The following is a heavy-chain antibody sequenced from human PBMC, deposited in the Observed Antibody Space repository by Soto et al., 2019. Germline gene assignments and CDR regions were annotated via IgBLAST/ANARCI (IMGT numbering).Heavy chain of an antibody. Sequence: GGSLRLSCAASGFTFSNAWMSWVRQAPGKGLEWVGRIKSKAAGGTTDYAAPVKGRFTISRDDSKNTLYLQMNSLKTEDTAVYYCSTGVYQSGAFDYWGRGTLVTVSS. CDR2: IKSKAAGGTT. CDR1: GFTFSNAW. D-gene: IGHD2-2*01. J-gene: IGHJ4*02. CDR3: STGVYQSGAFDY. V-gene: IGHV3-15*01.